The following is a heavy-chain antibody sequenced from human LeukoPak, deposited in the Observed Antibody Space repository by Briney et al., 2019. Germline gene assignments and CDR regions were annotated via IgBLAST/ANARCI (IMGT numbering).Heavy chain of an antibody. CDR1: GYSISSGYY. Sequence: SEILSLTCAVSGYSISSGYYWGWIRQPPGKGLEWIGSIYHSGSTYYNPSLKSRVTISVDTSKNQFSLKLSSVTAADTAVYYCARDPPGRWGQSGASTLDYWGQGTLVTVSS. CDR2: IYHSGST. D-gene: IGHD1-26*01. V-gene: IGHV4-38-2*02. CDR3: ARDPPGRWGQSGASTLDY. J-gene: IGHJ4*02.